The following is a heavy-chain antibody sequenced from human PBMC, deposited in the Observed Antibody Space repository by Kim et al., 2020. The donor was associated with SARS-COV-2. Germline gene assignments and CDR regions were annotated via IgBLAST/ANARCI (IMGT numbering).Heavy chain of an antibody. V-gene: IGHV3-30*04. D-gene: IGHD2-21*02. J-gene: IGHJ4*02. CDR3: ARDPRDTGY. CDR2: ISYDGSNK. CDR1: GFTFSSYA. Sequence: GGSLRLSCAASGFTFSSYAMHWVRQAPGKGLEWVAVISYDGSNKYYADSVKGRFTISRDNSKNTLYLQMNSLRAEDTAVYYCARDPRDTGYWGQGTLVTVSS.